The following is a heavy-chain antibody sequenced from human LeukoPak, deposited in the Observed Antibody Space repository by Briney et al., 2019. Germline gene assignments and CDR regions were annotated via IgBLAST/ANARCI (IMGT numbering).Heavy chain of an antibody. Sequence: ASVKVSCKASGYTFTGYYMHWVRQAPGQGLGWMGIINPSGGSTSYAQKFQGRVTMTRDTSTSTVYMELSSLRSEDTAVYYCARGYPDFCGGDCYDAFDIWGQGTMVTVSS. CDR2: INPSGGST. CDR1: GYTFTGYY. CDR3: ARGYPDFCGGDCYDAFDI. V-gene: IGHV1-46*01. D-gene: IGHD2-21*02. J-gene: IGHJ3*02.